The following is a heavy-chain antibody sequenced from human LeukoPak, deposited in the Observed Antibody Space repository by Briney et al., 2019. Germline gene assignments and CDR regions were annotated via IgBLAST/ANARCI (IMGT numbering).Heavy chain of an antibody. CDR3: AKNVEAKSLIRRSWFDP. CDR2: ISTGSNYI. CDR1: GFTFGSYD. V-gene: IGHV3-21*01. Sequence: PGGSLRLSCTASGFTFGSYDMNWVRQAPGKGLEWVSTISTGSNYIYYADSVKGRFTISRDNAKGSLYLQMISLRTEDTAVDYCAKNVEAKSLIRRSWFDPWGQGTLVTVSS. D-gene: IGHD2-21*01. J-gene: IGHJ5*02.